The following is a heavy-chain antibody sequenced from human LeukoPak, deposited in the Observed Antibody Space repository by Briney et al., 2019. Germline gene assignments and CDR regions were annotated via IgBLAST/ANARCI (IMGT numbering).Heavy chain of an antibody. D-gene: IGHD3-3*01. J-gene: IGHJ2*01. Sequence: SETLSLTCTVSGGSVRDGAYYWSWIRQSPGKGLEWIGNIYHSGGTYYKPSLESRVTISIDTSKNQFSLKLSSVTAADTAVYYCARHQGVVDLWGRGSLVTVSS. CDR1: GGSVRDGAYY. CDR3: ARHQGVVDL. CDR2: IYHSGGT. V-gene: IGHV4-30-4*01.